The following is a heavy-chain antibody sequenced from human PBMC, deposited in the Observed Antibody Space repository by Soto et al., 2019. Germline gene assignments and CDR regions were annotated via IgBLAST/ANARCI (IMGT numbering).Heavy chain of an antibody. CDR1: GGSISSSSYY. J-gene: IGHJ6*02. CDR2: IYYSGST. CDR3: ARPTGTGTYYYYSGMDV. V-gene: IGHV4-39*01. Sequence: SETLSLTCTVSGGSISSSSYYWGWIRQPPGKGLEWIGSIYYSGSTYYNPSLKSRVTISVDTSKNQFSLKPSSVTAADTAVYYCARPTGTGTYYYYSGMDVWGQGTTVTVSS. D-gene: IGHD1-1*01.